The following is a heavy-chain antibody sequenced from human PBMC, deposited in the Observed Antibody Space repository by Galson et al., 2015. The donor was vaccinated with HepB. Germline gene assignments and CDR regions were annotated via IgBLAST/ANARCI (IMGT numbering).Heavy chain of an antibody. CDR1: GFTFSSYA. CDR2: ISGSGGST. V-gene: IGHV3-23*01. D-gene: IGHD3-22*01. Sequence: SLRLSCAASGFTFSSYAMSWVRQAPGKGLEWVSAISGSGGSTYYADSVKGRFTISRDNSKNTLYLQMNSLRAEDTAVYYCASAGLPYYYDSSGYYPSFDYWDQGTLVTVSS. CDR3: ASAGLPYYYDSSGYYPSFDY. J-gene: IGHJ4*02.